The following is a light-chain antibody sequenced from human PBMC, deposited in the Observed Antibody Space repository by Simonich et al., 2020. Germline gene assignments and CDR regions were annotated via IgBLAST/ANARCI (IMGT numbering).Light chain of an antibody. CDR3: SSYTSSSTVV. CDR1: SSDVGGYNY. Sequence: QSALTQPASVSGSPGQSITISCTGTSSDVGGYNYVSWYQQHPGKAPKLMIYDVSKRPSGVSNRFVGSKSGNTASLTISGLQAEDEADYYCSSYTSSSTVVFGGGTKLTVL. V-gene: IGLV2-14*01. CDR2: DVS. J-gene: IGLJ2*01.